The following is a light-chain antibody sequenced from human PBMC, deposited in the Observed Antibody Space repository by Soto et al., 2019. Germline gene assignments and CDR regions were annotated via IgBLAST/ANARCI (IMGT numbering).Light chain of an antibody. V-gene: IGKV1-5*01. J-gene: IGKJ1*01. CDR2: DAS. Sequence: IRMTDSPSSLSASTGDRVTITFRASQSISSWLAWYQQKPGKDPKLLIYDASSLESGVPSRFSGSGSGTEFTITISSLQPDDFATYYCQQYNSYSWTFGQGTKV. CDR1: QSISSW. CDR3: QQYNSYSWT.